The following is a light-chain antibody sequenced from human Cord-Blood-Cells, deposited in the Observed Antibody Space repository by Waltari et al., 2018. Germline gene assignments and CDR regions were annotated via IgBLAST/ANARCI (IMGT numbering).Light chain of an antibody. CDR1: QSVSSSY. CDR3: QQYGSSPYS. J-gene: IGKJ2*03. Sequence: EIVLTQSPGTLSLSPGERATLSCRASQSVSSSYLACYQQKPGQAPRLLIYGASSRATGIPDMLSGSGSGTDFTLTIRRLEPEEFAVYYCQQYGSSPYSFGQGTKLEIK. CDR2: GAS. V-gene: IGKV3-20*01.